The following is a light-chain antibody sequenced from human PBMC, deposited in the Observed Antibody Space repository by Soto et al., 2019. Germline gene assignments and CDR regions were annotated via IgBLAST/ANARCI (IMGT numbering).Light chain of an antibody. CDR2: SAS. CDR1: QTISSW. CDR3: QESYTTPLT. J-gene: IGKJ4*01. Sequence: DIQMTQSPSTLSGSVGDRVTITGRASQTISSWLAWYQQKPGNAPKILIHSASTLESGVPSRFSGGGSGTEFNFTISSLQREDSATYYCQESYTTPLTFGGGTKVDIK. V-gene: IGKV1-5*01.